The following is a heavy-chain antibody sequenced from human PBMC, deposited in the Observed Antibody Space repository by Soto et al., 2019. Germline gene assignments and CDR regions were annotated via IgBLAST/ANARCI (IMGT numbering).Heavy chain of an antibody. CDR1: GFSLSTSGVG. J-gene: IGHJ4*02. V-gene: IGHV2-5*02. Sequence: SGPTLVNPTQTLTLTCTFSGFSLSTSGVGVGWIRQPPGKALEWLALIYWDDEKRYSPSLTSRLTITKDTSKTQVVLTMTNMDPVDTTTYYCALLYYYGSGSYSSFDYWGQGTLVTVSS. CDR3: ALLYYYGSGSYSSFDY. CDR2: IYWDDEK. D-gene: IGHD3-10*01.